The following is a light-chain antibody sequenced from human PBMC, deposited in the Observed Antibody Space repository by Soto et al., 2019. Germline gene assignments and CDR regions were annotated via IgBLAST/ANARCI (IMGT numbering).Light chain of an antibody. CDR3: AARDDSLNGYV. J-gene: IGLJ1*01. V-gene: IGLV1-44*01. CDR1: SSNIGSNT. CDR2: SNT. Sequence: QSVLTQPPSASGTPGPRVTISCSGRSSNIGSNTVNWYQQLPGTAPKLLIYSNTQRPSGVPDRFSGSKSGTSASLAISGLQSDDEDDDYCAARDDSLNGYVFGTGTKLTVL.